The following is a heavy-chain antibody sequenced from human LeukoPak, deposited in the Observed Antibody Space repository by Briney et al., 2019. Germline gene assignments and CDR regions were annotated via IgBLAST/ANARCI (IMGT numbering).Heavy chain of an antibody. J-gene: IGHJ4*02. V-gene: IGHV3-7*01. D-gene: IGHD3-16*02. Sequence: PGGSLRLSCAASGFTFSSYWMSWVRQAPGKGLEWVANIKQDGSEKYYVDSVKGRFTISRDNAKNSLYLQMNSLRAEDTAVYYCARDLASRLGELSFGGLSYFDYWGQGTLVTVSS. CDR2: IKQDGSEK. CDR3: ARDLASRLGELSFGGLSYFDY. CDR1: GFTFSSYW.